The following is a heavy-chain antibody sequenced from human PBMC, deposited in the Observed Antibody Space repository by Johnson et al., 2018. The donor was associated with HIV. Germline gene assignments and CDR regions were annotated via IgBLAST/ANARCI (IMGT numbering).Heavy chain of an antibody. V-gene: IGHV3-30*04. J-gene: IGHJ3*02. CDR2: ISYDGSNK. CDR3: ARGRRIQLWLLADAFDI. Sequence: QVQLVESGGGVVQPGRSLRLSCAASGFSFSTYAMHWVRQAPGKGLEWLIVISYDGSNKYYADSVKGRFTISRDNSKNTLYLQMNSLRAEDTAVYYCARGRRIQLWLLADAFDIWGQGTMVTVSS. CDR1: GFSFSTYA. D-gene: IGHD5-18*01.